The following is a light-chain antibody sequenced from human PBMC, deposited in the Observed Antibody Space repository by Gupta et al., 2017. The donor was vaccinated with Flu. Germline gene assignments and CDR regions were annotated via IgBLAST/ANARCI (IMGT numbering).Light chain of an antibody. J-gene: IGLJ2*01. CDR3: SSSASRNNFV. CDR1: SSDVGGYNY. V-gene: IGLV2-8*01. CDR2: EVT. Sequence: QSALTQPPSASGSPGQSVTISCTGTSSDVGGYNYVSWYQQPPGTAPIFICDEVTKRPSGVPDRFAATNSGTTALPNASGLQAEDDAYYYCSSSASRNNFVFGGGTQVTVL.